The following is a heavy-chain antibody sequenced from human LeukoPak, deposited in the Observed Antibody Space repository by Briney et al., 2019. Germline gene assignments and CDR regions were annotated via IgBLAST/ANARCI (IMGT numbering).Heavy chain of an antibody. V-gene: IGHV5-51*01. CDR3: ARQVGSLGEDY. CDR2: IYPGDSDA. J-gene: IGHJ4*02. D-gene: IGHD2-21*01. CDR1: GYSFTSYW. Sequence: GESLKISCNTSGYSFTSYWIAWVRQMPGKGLEWMGIIYPGDSDARYSPSFQGQVTISADKSISTAYLQWSSLKASDTAIYYCARQVGSLGEDYWGQGTLVTVSS.